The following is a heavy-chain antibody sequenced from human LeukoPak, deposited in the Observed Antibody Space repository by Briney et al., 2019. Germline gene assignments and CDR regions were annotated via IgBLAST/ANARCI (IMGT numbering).Heavy chain of an antibody. Sequence: GSLRLSCAASGFTFSSYGMHWVRQAPGKGLEWVSSIDASVGATYYADSVKGRLTISRENSKTTFYLQKNSLRAEDTAVYSSAKGSGSGWYGWFAPWGQGTLVTVSS. CDR3: AKGSGSGWYGWFAP. J-gene: IGHJ5*02. CDR2: IDASVGAT. V-gene: IGHV3-23*01. CDR1: GFTFSSYG. D-gene: IGHD6-19*01.